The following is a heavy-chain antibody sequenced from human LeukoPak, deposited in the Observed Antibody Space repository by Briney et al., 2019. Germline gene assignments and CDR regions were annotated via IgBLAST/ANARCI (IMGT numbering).Heavy chain of an antibody. CDR1: GGSISSSSYY. CDR3: ARHVGRWELLGLDY. V-gene: IGHV4-39*01. Sequence: SETLSLTCTVSGGSISSSSYYWGWIRQPPGKGLEWIGSIYYSGSTYYNPSLKSRVTISVDTSKNQFSLKLSSVTAADTAVYYCARHVGRWELLGLDYWGQGTLVTVSS. CDR2: IYYSGST. D-gene: IGHD1-26*01. J-gene: IGHJ4*02.